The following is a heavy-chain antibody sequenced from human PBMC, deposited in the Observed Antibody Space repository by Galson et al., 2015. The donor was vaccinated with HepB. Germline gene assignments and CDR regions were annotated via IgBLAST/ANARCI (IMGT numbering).Heavy chain of an antibody. V-gene: IGHV1-2*02. Sequence: SVKVSCKASGYTFTAYYLHWVRQAPGQGPEWMGWINPNSGVTNYAQKFQARVSMTRDTSISTAYMELSRLRSDDTAVYFCARGILYGDVSYFDSWGQGTLVTVSS. CDR1: GYTFTAYY. CDR3: ARGILYGDVSYFDS. J-gene: IGHJ4*02. CDR2: INPNSGVT. D-gene: IGHD2-8*01.